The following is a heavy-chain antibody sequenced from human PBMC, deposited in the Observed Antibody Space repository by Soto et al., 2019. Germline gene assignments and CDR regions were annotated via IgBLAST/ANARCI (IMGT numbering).Heavy chain of an antibody. V-gene: IGHV1-69*10. CDR3: ARDPLGVVVAATNFDY. Sequence: ASVKVSCKASGGTFSSYAISWVRQAPGQGLEWMGGIIPILGIAHYAQKFQGRVTITADKSTSTACMELSSLRSEDTAVYDCARDPLGVVVAATNFDYWGQGTLVTVSS. J-gene: IGHJ4*02. D-gene: IGHD2-15*01. CDR2: IIPILGIA. CDR1: GGTFSSYA.